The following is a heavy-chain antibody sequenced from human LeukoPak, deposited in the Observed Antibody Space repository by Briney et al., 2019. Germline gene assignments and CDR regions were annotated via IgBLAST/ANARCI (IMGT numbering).Heavy chain of an antibody. CDR3: AKDVSRILTGARNYFDS. CDR2: IKQDGSEK. Sequence: GGSLRLSCAASGFTFSSYWMSWVRQAPGKGLEWVANIKQDGSEKYYVDSVKGRFTISRDNAKNSLYLQMNSLRAEDTAVYYCAKDVSRILTGARNYFDSWGQGTLVTVSS. D-gene: IGHD3-9*01. V-gene: IGHV3-7*04. CDR1: GFTFSSYW. J-gene: IGHJ4*02.